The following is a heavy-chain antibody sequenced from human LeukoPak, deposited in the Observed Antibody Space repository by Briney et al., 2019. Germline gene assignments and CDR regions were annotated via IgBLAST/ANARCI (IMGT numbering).Heavy chain of an antibody. CDR2: ISGRGEST. V-gene: IGHV3-23*01. J-gene: IGHJ3*02. CDR3: AKSLRYFDWSDVFDI. D-gene: IGHD3-9*01. Sequence: GGSLRLSCAASGFTFSSYSMNWVRQAPGKGLEWVSGISGRGESTYYADSVKGRFTISRDNSKNTLCLQMNSLRAEDTAVYYCAKSLRYFDWSDVFDIWGQGTMVTVSS. CDR1: GFTFSSYS.